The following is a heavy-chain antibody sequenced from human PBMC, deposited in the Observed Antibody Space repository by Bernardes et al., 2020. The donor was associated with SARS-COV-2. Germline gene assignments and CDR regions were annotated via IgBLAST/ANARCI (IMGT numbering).Heavy chain of an antibody. Sequence: ASVKFSCKASGYTFTGDYMHWVRQAPGQGLDCMGWINPNSGGTNYAQKFQGWVTMTRDTSISTAYMELSRLRSDDTAVYYCARGPFFWSGYSDAFDIWGQGTMVTVSS. CDR3: ARGPFFWSGYSDAFDI. D-gene: IGHD3-3*01. CDR1: GYTFTGDY. J-gene: IGHJ3*02. CDR2: INPNSGGT. V-gene: IGHV1-2*04.